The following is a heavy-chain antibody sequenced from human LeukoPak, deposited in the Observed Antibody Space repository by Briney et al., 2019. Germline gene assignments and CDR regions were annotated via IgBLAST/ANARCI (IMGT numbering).Heavy chain of an antibody. J-gene: IGHJ4*02. CDR2: INYSGNT. CDR3: AREGRQDYVYFDC. CDR1: RDSISSYY. Sequence: SETLSLTCTVSRDSISSYYWSWIRQPPGKGLEWMGYINYSGNTNYNPSLKSRVTISVDTSKNQFSLRLTSVTAADTAVYYCAREGRQDYVYFDCWGQGTLVTVSS. V-gene: IGHV4-59*01. D-gene: IGHD4-17*01.